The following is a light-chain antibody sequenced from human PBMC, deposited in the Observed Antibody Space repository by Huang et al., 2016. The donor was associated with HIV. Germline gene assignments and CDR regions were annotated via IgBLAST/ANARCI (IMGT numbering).Light chain of an antibody. CDR2: AAS. J-gene: IGKJ2*01. V-gene: IGKV1-39*01. CDR3: QKSYGPLV. CDR1: QSIGNS. Sequence: DIQMTQSPSSLSASVGDRITITCRASQSIGNSLNWYQQKAGKAPSLLISAASNLRSWVSSRFGGGGSGTDFTLTISSLQPEDFATYYCQKSYGPLVFGQGTKLEIK.